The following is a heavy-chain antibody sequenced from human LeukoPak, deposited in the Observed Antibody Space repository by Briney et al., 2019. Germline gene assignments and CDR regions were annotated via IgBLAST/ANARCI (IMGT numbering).Heavy chain of an antibody. CDR2: ISGSGGST. CDR1: LFTFSSFA. V-gene: IGHV3-23*01. Sequence: PGGSLRLSRAASLFTFSSFAMSWVRQAPGKGLEWVSAISGSGGSTYYADSVKGRFTISRDNSKNTQYLQMNSLRAEDTAVYYWPKVFASGYSSGWYVYWGQGTLVTVSS. D-gene: IGHD6-19*01. CDR3: PKVFASGYSSGWYVY. J-gene: IGHJ4*02.